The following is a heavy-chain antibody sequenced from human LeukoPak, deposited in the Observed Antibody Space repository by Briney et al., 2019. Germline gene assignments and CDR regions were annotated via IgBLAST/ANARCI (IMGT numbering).Heavy chain of an antibody. CDR1: GFTFSNYS. CDR3: ARGGSSGSMIY. D-gene: IGHD3-22*01. V-gene: IGHV3-48*01. J-gene: IGHJ4*02. Sequence: PGGSLRLSCAASGFTFSNYSMNWVRQAPGKGLEWFSYISSSSSTIYYADSVKGRFTISRDNAKNSLYLQMNSLRAEDTAVYYCARGGSSGSMIYWGQGTLVTVSS. CDR2: ISSSSSTI.